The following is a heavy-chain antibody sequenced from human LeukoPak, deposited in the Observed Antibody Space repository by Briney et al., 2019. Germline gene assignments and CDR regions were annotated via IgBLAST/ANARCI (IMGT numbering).Heavy chain of an antibody. D-gene: IGHD3-16*02. Sequence: GGSLRLSCAASGFTFSSYAMSWVRHAPGKGLEWVSAISGSGGSTYSADSVKGRFTISRDNSKNTLYLQMNSLRAEDTAVYYCAKRGYDYVWGSYRTEYYFDYWGQGTLVTVSS. CDR2: ISGSGGST. V-gene: IGHV3-23*01. CDR3: AKRGYDYVWGSYRTEYYFDY. J-gene: IGHJ4*02. CDR1: GFTFSSYA.